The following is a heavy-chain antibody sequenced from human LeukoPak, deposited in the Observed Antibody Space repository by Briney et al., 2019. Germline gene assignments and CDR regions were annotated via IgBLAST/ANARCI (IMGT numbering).Heavy chain of an antibody. V-gene: IGHV3-7*01. CDR1: GFTFSSYW. CDR3: ARDRRGYCSSTSCYEGYYYYGMDV. J-gene: IGHJ6*02. D-gene: IGHD2-2*01. Sequence: GGSLRLSCVAYGFTFSSYWMTWVRQAPGKGLEWVANMKQDGSEKYYVDSVKGRFTISRDNAKNSLYLQMNSLRAEDTAVYYCARDRRGYCSSTSCYEGYYYYGMDVWGQGTTVTVSS. CDR2: MKQDGSEK.